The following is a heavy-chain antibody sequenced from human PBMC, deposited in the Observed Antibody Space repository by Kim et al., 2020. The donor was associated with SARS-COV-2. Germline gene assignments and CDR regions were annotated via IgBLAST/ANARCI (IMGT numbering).Heavy chain of an antibody. Sequence: TYYNPSLKSRVTISVDTSKNQFSLKLSSVTAADTAVYYCAREAIMAAFDIWGQGTMVTVSS. J-gene: IGHJ3*02. CDR2: T. V-gene: IGHV4-31*02. CDR3: AREAIMAAFDI. D-gene: IGHD3-16*01.